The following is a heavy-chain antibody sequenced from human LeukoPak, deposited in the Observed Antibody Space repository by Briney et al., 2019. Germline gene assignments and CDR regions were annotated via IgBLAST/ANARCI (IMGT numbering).Heavy chain of an antibody. J-gene: IGHJ4*02. CDR3: GRDGNIDF. Sequence: GASVKVSCKASGYIFTRYSIHWVRQAPGQGLEWMGWINTNNGNPTYAQGFKGRLVFFLDTSANTTYLQISSLKAEDTAMYCCGRDGNIDFWGQGTLVTVSS. D-gene: IGHD4-23*01. V-gene: IGHV7-4-1*02. CDR1: GYIFTRYS. CDR2: INTNNGNP.